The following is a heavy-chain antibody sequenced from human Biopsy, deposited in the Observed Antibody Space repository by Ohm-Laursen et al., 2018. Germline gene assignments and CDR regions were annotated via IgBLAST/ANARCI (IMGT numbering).Heavy chain of an antibody. V-gene: IGHV1-69*13. Sequence: GASVKVSCNASGGNLRSYGISWVRQAPGQGLEWMGGIMPAFGVVNYGQNFEGRVTIDADDSTTTVDLSSLTSEDTAVYYCARGEAARVNDNYRYRLDHWGQGTTVVVSS. CDR1: GGNLRSYG. J-gene: IGHJ6*02. CDR2: IMPAFGVV. CDR3: ARGEAARVNDNYRYRLDH. D-gene: IGHD6-6*01.